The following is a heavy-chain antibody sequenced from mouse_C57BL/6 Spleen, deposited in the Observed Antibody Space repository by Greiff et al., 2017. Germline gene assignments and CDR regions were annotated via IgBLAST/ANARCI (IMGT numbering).Heavy chain of an antibody. CDR3: ARGLVGTWFAY. D-gene: IGHD1-1*02. Sequence: VQLQQSGAELVRPGTSVKVSCKASGYAFTNYLIEWVKQRPGQGLEWIGVINPGSGGTNYNEKFKGKATLTADKSSSTAYMQLSSLTSEDSAVYFCARGLVGTWFAYWGQGTLVTVSA. CDR1: GYAFTNYL. CDR2: INPGSGGT. J-gene: IGHJ3*01. V-gene: IGHV1-54*01.